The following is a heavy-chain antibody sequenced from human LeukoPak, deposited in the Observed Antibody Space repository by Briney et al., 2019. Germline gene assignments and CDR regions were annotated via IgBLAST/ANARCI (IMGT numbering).Heavy chain of an antibody. CDR1: GYTFTSYG. CDR2: INAYHGNT. J-gene: IGHJ4*02. Sequence: ASVKVSCKASGYTFTSYGISWVRQAPGQGLEWMGWINAYHGNTNYAQKLQGRVTMTTDTSTSTAYMELRSLRSHDTAVYYCARAELGYCSSTSCYTTPTFDYWGQRTLATVSS. CDR3: ARAELGYCSSTSCYTTPTFDY. V-gene: IGHV1-18*01. D-gene: IGHD2-2*02.